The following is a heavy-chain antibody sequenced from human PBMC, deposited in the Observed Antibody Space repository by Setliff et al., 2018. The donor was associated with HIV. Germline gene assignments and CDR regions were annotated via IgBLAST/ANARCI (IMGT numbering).Heavy chain of an antibody. Sequence: KPSETLSLTCTVSGGSISSGGYYWSWIRQHPGRGLEWIGSFHYTGGTDYNPSLKSRGSLSLDTPKNQFSLRLNSLTAADTAVYYCARGRYYFEYWGHGTLVTV. CDR1: GGSISSGGYY. J-gene: IGHJ4*01. CDR3: ARGRYYFEY. V-gene: IGHV4-31*03. CDR2: FHYTGGT.